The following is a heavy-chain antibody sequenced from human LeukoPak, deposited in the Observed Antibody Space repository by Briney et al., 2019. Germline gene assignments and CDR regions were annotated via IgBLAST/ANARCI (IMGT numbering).Heavy chain of an antibody. D-gene: IGHD3-10*01. CDR2: IYDRGPA. V-gene: IGHV4-30-2*01. CDR1: GYAITSGGFS. J-gene: IGHJ5*01. CDR3: ARSRQASGLFNS. Sequence: SETLSLTCTVSGYAITSGGFSWNWNRQPPGKGLEWIGCIYDRGPAYYNPSLKSRFTISVDRPKNQFFLNVTSLTAADTAVYYCARSRQASGLFNSWGQGTLVVVSS.